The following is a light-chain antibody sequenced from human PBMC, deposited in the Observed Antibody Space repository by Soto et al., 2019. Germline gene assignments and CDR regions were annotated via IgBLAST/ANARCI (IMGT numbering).Light chain of an antibody. Sequence: QSALTQPASVSGSPGQSITISCTGTSSDFGIYNLVSWYQQHPGKVPKLILFEVNKRPSGVSGRFSGSKSGNTASLTISGLQAEDEADYYCCSFTSSNTHVFGTGTKVTVL. CDR3: CSFTSSNTHV. J-gene: IGLJ1*01. CDR2: EVN. CDR1: SSDFGIYNL. V-gene: IGLV2-23*02.